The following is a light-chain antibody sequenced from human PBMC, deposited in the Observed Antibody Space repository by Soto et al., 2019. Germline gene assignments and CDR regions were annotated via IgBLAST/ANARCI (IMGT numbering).Light chain of an antibody. CDR2: WAS. CDR1: QSVLYSSNNKNY. J-gene: IGKJ1*01. CDR3: QQYYCTPRT. Sequence: DIVMTQSPDSLAVSLGERATINCKSSQSVLYSSNNKNYLAWYQQKPGQPPKLLIYWASTRESGVPDRFSGSRSGTDFTLTISSLQAEDVAVYYCQQYYCTPRTFGQGTKVEIK. V-gene: IGKV4-1*01.